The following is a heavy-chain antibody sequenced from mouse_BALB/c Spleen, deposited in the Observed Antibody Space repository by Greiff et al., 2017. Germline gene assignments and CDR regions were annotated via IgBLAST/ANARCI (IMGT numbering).Heavy chain of an antibody. Sequence: EVKVVESGGGLVQPGGSRKLSCAASGFTFSSFGMHWVRQAPEKGLEWVAYISSGSSTIYYADTVKGRFTISRDNPKNTLFLQMTSLRSEDTAMYYCARSLYGDYYAMDYWGQGTSVTVSS. D-gene: IGHD1-1*02. CDR2: ISSGSSTI. J-gene: IGHJ4*01. CDR3: ARSLYGDYYAMDY. CDR1: GFTFSSFG. V-gene: IGHV5-17*02.